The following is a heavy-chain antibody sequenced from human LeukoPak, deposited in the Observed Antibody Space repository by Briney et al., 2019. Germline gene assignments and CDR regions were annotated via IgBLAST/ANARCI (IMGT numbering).Heavy chain of an antibody. CDR2: ISSGSSYI. CDR3: ASERYNWNYAFDY. V-gene: IGHV3-21*01. CDR1: GFTFSSSS. D-gene: IGHD1-7*01. Sequence: GGSLRLSCAASGFTFSSSSMNWVRQAPGKGLEWVSSISSGSSYIYYADPLKGRFTVPRDNAKNSLYLQMNSLRAEDTAVYYCASERYNWNYAFDYWGQGILVTVSS. J-gene: IGHJ4*02.